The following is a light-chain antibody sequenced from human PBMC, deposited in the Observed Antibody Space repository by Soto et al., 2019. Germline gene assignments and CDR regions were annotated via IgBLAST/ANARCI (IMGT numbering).Light chain of an antibody. CDR2: SNN. CDR1: NPKNGSNT. Sequence: QSVLTQPPSASGTPGQRVTISWSGSNPKNGSNTVNWYQQLPGAAPKLLIYSNNQRPSGVPDRFSGSKSGTSASLAISGLQSEDEADYYCAAWDDSLNGPYVFGTGTKVTVL. CDR3: AAWDDSLNGPYV. V-gene: IGLV1-44*01. J-gene: IGLJ1*01.